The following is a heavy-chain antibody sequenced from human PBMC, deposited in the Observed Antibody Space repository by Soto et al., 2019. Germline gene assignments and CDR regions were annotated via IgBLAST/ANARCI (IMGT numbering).Heavy chain of an antibody. J-gene: IGHJ4*02. D-gene: IGHD6-19*01. CDR3: ARETGYSSGWLQDY. Sequence: GGSLRLSCAASGFTFSSYWMHWVRQAPGKGLVWVSRINSDGSSISYADSVKGRFTISRDNAKNTLYLQMNSLRVEDTAVYYCARETGYSSGWLQDYWGQGTLVTGSS. CDR1: GFTFSSYW. V-gene: IGHV3-74*01. CDR2: INSDGSSI.